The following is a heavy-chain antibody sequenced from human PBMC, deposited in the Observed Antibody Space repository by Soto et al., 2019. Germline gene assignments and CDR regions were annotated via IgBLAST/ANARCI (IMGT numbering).Heavy chain of an antibody. Sequence: QVTLKESGPVLVQATETLTLTCNVSGFSLTDVQKGVAWIRQPPGKALEWLAHILSDVEQSYKSSLKKRLTISQDTSKRQVVLVMTNVEPVDTATYYCARISGRFGASHFDSWGQGSSVIVSS. CDR2: ILSDVEQ. V-gene: IGHV2-26*01. CDR3: ARISGRFGASHFDS. D-gene: IGHD3-10*01. J-gene: IGHJ4*02. CDR1: GFSLTDVQKG.